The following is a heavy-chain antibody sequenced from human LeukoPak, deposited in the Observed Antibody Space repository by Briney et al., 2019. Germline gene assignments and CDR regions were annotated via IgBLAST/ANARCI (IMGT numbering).Heavy chain of an antibody. CDR3: AKEPRHCGGDCFSLLDY. J-gene: IGHJ4*02. CDR2: ISSSSSYI. Sequence: GGSLRLSCVASGFTFRDYYMSWIRRAPGKGLEWVSYISSSSSYIDYADSVKGRFTISRDNAKNSLCLQMNSLRDEDTAVYYCAKEPRHCGGDCFSLLDYWGQGTLVTVSS. V-gene: IGHV3-11*06. CDR1: GFTFRDYY. D-gene: IGHD2-21*02.